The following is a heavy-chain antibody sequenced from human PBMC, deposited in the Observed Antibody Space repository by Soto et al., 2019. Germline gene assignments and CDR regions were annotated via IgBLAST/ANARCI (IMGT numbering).Heavy chain of an antibody. CDR2: ISYTGNS. Sequence: SEALSLTCTVSGDSIITFHWSWILQPPWKGLEWIGHISYTGNSNYNPSLKSRVTMSVDTSKNQFSLKLSPVTAADTAVYFCARQNYDFWSGFAPYYFDHWGPGTVVTVSS. D-gene: IGHD3-3*01. CDR1: GDSIITFH. CDR3: ARQNYDFWSGFAPYYFDH. V-gene: IGHV4-59*08. J-gene: IGHJ4*02.